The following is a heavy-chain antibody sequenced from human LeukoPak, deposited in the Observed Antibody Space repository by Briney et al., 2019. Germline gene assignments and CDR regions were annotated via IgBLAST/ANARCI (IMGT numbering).Heavy chain of an antibody. Sequence: ASVKVSCKASGYTFTSYGISWVRQAPGQGLEWMGWISAYNGNTNYAQKLQGRVTMTTDTSTSTAYMELRSLRSDDTAVYYCARVGFTGYGPPYYYYGMDVWGQGTTVTVSS. D-gene: IGHD5-18*01. J-gene: IGHJ6*02. CDR3: ARVGFTGYGPPYYYYGMDV. V-gene: IGHV1-18*01. CDR2: ISAYNGNT. CDR1: GYTFTSYG.